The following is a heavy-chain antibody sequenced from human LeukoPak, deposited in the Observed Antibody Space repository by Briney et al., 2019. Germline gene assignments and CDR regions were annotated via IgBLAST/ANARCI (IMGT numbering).Heavy chain of an antibody. D-gene: IGHD4-17*01. CDR3: ARVSGDYPIDY. CDR1: GGSISSYY. CDR2: IYNSGNT. J-gene: IGHJ4*02. Sequence: SETLSLTCTVSGGSISSYYWSWIRQSPGKGLEWIGYIYNSGNTNYNPSLKSRVTISVDTSKSQFSLKLTSVTAADTAVYYCARVSGDYPIDYWGQGTLVTVSS. V-gene: IGHV4-59*08.